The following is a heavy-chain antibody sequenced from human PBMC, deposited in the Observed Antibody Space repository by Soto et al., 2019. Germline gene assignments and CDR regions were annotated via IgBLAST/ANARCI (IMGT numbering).Heavy chain of an antibody. J-gene: IGHJ4*02. V-gene: IGHV3-21*01. D-gene: IGHD3-22*01. CDR3: ARDYYYDSSGYSPLDY. Sequence: AGGSLRLSCVASGFTFSRYSMNWVRQAPGKGLEWVSSITISSSAIYYADSVKGRFTISRDNAKSSLYLQMNSLRAEDTARYYCARDYYYDSSGYSPLDYWGQGTLVTVSS. CDR2: ITISSSAI. CDR1: GFTFSRYS.